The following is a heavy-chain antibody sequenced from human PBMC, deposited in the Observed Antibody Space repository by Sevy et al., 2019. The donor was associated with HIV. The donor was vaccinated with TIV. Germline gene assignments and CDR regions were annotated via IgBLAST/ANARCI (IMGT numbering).Heavy chain of an antibody. CDR1: GYSFTSHW. Sequence: GESLKISCKGSGYSFTSHWIGWVRHMPGKGLEWMGIIYPDDSDTRHSPSFQGQVTFSADKSISTAYLQRSSLKASDTAMYYCATSRSGYFDSSGYYIYWGQGTLVTVSS. CDR2: IYPDDSDT. J-gene: IGHJ4*02. D-gene: IGHD3-22*01. V-gene: IGHV5-51*01. CDR3: ATSRSGYFDSSGYYIY.